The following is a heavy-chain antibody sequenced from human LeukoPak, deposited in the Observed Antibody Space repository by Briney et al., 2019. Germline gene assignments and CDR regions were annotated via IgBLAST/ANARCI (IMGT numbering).Heavy chain of an antibody. CDR2: IMPLFGTA. D-gene: IGHD4-17*01. J-gene: IGHJ5*02. CDR3: ARDDHGDYGSGWFDP. CDR1: GGTFNHSA. Sequence: SVKVSCKTSGGTFNHSAISWVRQAPGQGLEWLGGIMPLFGTAGYAQKFQGRVTITKDESTRTVYLELTSLTSDDTAVYYCARDDHGDYGSGWFDPWGQGTLVSVSS. V-gene: IGHV1-69*05.